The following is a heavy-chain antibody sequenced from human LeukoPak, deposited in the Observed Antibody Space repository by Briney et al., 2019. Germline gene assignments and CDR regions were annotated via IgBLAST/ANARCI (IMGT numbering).Heavy chain of an antibody. J-gene: IGHJ4*02. Sequence: GGSLRLSCAASGFTFSNAWMSWVRQAPGKGLEWVGRIKSKTDGGTTDYAAPVKGRFTISRDDSKNTLYLQMNSLKTEDTAVYYCTTDRVSYYYDSPFDYWGQGTLVTVSS. CDR2: IKSKTDGGTT. CDR1: GFTFSNAW. D-gene: IGHD3-22*01. CDR3: TTDRVSYYYDSPFDY. V-gene: IGHV3-15*01.